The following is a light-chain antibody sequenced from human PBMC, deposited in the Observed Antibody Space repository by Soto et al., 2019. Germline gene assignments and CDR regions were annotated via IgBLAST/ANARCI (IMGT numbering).Light chain of an antibody. CDR1: SGHSSYA. CDR3: QTWDTGMHVV. CDR2: LNIDGRH. Sequence: QPVLTQSPSASASLGASVKLTCTLSSGHSSYAIAWHQQQPEKGPRYLMKLNIDGRHSKGDGIPDRFSGSSSGAERYLTISSLQSEDEAGYYCQTWDTGMHVVFGGGTQLTVL. J-gene: IGLJ2*01. V-gene: IGLV4-69*01.